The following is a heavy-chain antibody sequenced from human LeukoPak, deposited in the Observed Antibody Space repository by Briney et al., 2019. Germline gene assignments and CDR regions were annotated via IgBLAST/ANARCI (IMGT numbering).Heavy chain of an antibody. D-gene: IGHD3-10*01. Sequence: GRSLRLSCAASGFSFSSYGMHWVRQAPGKGLEWVAVIWYDGNNKYYADSVKGRFTISRHNSKNTLHLQMNSLRAEDTALYYCARDRYYGSEIYYYYYHMDVWGTGTTVTVSS. V-gene: IGHV3-33*01. CDR3: ARDRYYGSEIYYYYYHMDV. CDR1: GFSFSSYG. CDR2: IWYDGNNK. J-gene: IGHJ6*03.